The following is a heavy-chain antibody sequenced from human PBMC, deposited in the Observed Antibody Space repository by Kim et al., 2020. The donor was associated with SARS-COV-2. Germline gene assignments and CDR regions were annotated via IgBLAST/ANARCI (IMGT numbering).Heavy chain of an antibody. Sequence: KGRITISRDNAKNSLYLQMNSLRAEDTAVYYCARWGKTGTGRYYYGMDVWGQGTTVTVSS. CDR3: ARWGKTGTGRYYYGMDV. D-gene: IGHD1-1*01. J-gene: IGHJ6*02. V-gene: IGHV3-11*06.